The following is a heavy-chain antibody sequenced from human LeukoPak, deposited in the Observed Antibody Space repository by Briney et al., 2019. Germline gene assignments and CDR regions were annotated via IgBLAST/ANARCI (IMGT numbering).Heavy chain of an antibody. CDR1: GGSISSYY. V-gene: IGHV4-59*08. Sequence: SETLSLTCTVSGGSISSYYWSWIRQPPGKGLEWIGYIYYSGSTNYNPSLKSRVTISVDTSKNQFSLKLSSVTAADTAVYYCAGTFSPRLGSGSYGSVDPLIFDYWGQGTLVTVSS. CDR3: AGTFSPRLGSGSYGSVDPLIFDY. CDR2: IYYSGST. J-gene: IGHJ4*02. D-gene: IGHD3-10*01.